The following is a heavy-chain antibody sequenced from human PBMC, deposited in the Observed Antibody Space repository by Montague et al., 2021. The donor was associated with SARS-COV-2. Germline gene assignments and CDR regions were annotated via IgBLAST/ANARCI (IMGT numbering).Heavy chain of an antibody. CDR3: ARAYCGGDCYFYWYFDL. D-gene: IGHD2-21*02. V-gene: IGHV6-1*01. CDR2: TYYRSKWYN. CDR1: GDSVSSNIAT. Sequence: CAISGDSVSSNIATWNWIRQSPSRGLEWLGRTYYRSKWYNDYAVSVKSRVIINPDTSNNRISLQLNSETPEDTAVYYCARAYCGGDCYFYWYFDLWGRGTLVTVSS. J-gene: IGHJ2*01.